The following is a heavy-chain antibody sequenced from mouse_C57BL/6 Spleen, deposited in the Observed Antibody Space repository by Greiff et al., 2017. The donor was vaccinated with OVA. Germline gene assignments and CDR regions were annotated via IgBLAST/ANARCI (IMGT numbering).Heavy chain of an antibody. V-gene: IGHV2-6-1*01. J-gene: IGHJ1*03. CDR1: GFSLTSYG. CDR2: IWSDGST. CDR3: ARHYYGSSYGYFDV. Sequence: QVQLKESGPGLVAPSQSLSITCTVSGFSLTSYGVHWVRQPPGKGLEWLVVIWSDGSTTYNSALQSRLSISKDNSKSQVFLKMTSLQTDDTAMYYCARHYYGSSYGYFDVWGTGTTVTVSS. D-gene: IGHD1-1*01.